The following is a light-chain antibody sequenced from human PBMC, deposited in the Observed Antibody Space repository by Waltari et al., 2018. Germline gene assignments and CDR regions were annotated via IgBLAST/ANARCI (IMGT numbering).Light chain of an antibody. CDR1: SSNMGSPYY. J-gene: IGLJ2*01. Sequence: VLTQPASVPGATGKRVTRPGTGTSSNMGSPYYQHCYQQLPATAPKLLIYDDGHRPSGVPYQFSGSRTGTSAALPITGLRAEDEAEYYCQSYDSGLSAVVFGGGTKVTVL. CDR3: QSYDSGLSAVV. V-gene: IGLV1-40*01. CDR2: DDG.